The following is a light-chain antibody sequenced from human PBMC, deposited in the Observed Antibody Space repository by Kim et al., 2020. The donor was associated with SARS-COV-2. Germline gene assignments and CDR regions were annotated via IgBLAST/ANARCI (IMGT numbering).Light chain of an antibody. Sequence: SYELTQPPSVSVSPGQTASITCSGDRLGDKFVCWYQQKAGQSPVLDNYKDAKRPSGIPDRFSGYNSGTDATLTISGTQAIAEADYYCQAWDTKNGGVFGG. J-gene: IGLJ3*02. CDR2: KDA. CDR1: RLGDKF. CDR3: QAWDTKNGGV. V-gene: IGLV3-1*01.